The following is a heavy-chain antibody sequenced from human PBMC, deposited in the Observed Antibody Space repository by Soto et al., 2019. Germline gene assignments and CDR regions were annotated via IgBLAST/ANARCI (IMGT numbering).Heavy chain of an antibody. CDR2: INNVASII. Sequence: EVQLVESGGGLIQPGGSLRLSCAVSGINFNNYWMHWIRQTPGKGLVWVSHINNVASIINYADSVRGRFTISRDNAGNTLYLQMNSLGVEDTATYSGASDDGRGLKYWGQGTSVTVSS. J-gene: IGHJ4*02. CDR1: GINFNNYW. CDR3: ASDDGRGLKY. V-gene: IGHV3-74*01.